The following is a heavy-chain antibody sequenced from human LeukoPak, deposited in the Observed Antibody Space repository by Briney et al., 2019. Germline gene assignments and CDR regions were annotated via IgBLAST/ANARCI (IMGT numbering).Heavy chain of an antibody. CDR1: GFTFSSYA. V-gene: IGHV3-30-3*01. Sequence: GGSLRLSCAASGFTFSSYAMHWVRKAPGKGLEWVAVISYDGSNKYYADSVKGRFTISKDNSKNTLYLQMNSLRAEDTAVYYCARDRVSLKVVDYWGQGTLVTVSS. CDR3: ARDRVSLKVVDY. D-gene: IGHD2-2*01. CDR2: ISYDGSNK. J-gene: IGHJ4*02.